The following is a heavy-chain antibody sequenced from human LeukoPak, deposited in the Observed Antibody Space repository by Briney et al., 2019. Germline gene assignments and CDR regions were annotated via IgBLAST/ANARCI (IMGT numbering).Heavy chain of an antibody. D-gene: IGHD2/OR15-2a*01. V-gene: IGHV3-7*03. CDR2: IKRDGSEK. J-gene: IGHJ5*02. CDR1: RFTFTDYW. Sequence: GGSLRLSCAASRFTFTDYWMSWVRQVPGKGLEWVANIKRDGSEKYYVDSVKGRFTISRDNAKNSLYLQMSSLRAEDTAVYYCARGAMSTFARFDPWGQGTLVSVSS. CDR3: ARGAMSTFARFDP.